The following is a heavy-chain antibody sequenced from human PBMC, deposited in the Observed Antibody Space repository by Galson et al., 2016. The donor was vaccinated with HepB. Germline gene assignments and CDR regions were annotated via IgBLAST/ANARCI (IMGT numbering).Heavy chain of an antibody. D-gene: IGHD3-9*01. CDR1: GFTFTSYS. J-gene: IGHJ4*02. CDR2: IGGFSSPV. CDR3: ARGYYDNSFDY. V-gene: IGHV3-48*02. Sequence: SLRLSCAASGFTFTSYSMSWVRQAPGKGLEWVSFIGGFSSPVYYADSVKGRFTISRDNDRTSLYLQMSSLRDEDTAGYYCARGYYDNSFDYLGQGALVTVSS.